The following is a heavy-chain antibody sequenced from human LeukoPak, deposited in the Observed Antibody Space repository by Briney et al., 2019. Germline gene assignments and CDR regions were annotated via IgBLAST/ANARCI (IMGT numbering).Heavy chain of an antibody. Sequence: GGSLRLSCAASGFTFDYYGMSWVRQAPGKGLDWVSAISGSGGSTYYADSVKGRFTISRDNSKNTLYLQMNSLRDEDTAVYYCAKFEFGFWGQGTLSPSPQ. D-gene: IGHD3-16*01. CDR2: ISGSGGST. CDR1: GFTFDYYG. V-gene: IGHV3-23*01. J-gene: IGHJ4*02. CDR3: AKFEFGF.